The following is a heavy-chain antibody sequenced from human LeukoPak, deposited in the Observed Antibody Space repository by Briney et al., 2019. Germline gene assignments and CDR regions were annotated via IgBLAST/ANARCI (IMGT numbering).Heavy chain of an antibody. CDR1: GYTFTSYG. J-gene: IGHJ3*02. CDR3: ARDWGPYYYGSGSYPDALDI. V-gene: IGHV1-18*01. D-gene: IGHD3-10*01. CDR2: ISAYNGNT. Sequence: ASVKVSCKASGYTFTSYGISWVRQAPGQGLEWMGWISAYNGNTNYAQKLQGRVTMTTDTSTSTAYMELRSLRSDDTAVYYCARDWGPYYYGSGSYPDALDIWGQGTMVTVSS.